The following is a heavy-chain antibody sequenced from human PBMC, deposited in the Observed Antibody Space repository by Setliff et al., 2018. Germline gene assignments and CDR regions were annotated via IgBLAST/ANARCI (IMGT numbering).Heavy chain of an antibody. Sequence: ASVKVSCKASGVTFSSYAISWVRQAPGQGLEWMGGIIPIFGTANYAQKFQGRVTITADKSTSTAYMELSSLRSEDTAVYYCARDPQITYDILTGEPLWGQGTLVTVSS. CDR3: ARDPQITYDILTGEPL. V-gene: IGHV1-69*06. CDR1: GVTFSSYA. J-gene: IGHJ4*02. D-gene: IGHD3-9*01. CDR2: IIPIFGTA.